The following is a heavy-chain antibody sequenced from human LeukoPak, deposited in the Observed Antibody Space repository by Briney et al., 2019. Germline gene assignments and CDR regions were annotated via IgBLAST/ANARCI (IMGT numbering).Heavy chain of an antibody. CDR3: ARDADGSGTLLDY. Sequence: GALVKVSCKASGYTFTSYGISWVRQAPGQGLEWMGWINADNGNTRYAQKLQGRVTMTTDTSTTTAYMDLRSLRSDDTAVYYCARDADGSGTLLDYWGQGTLVTVSS. V-gene: IGHV1-18*01. CDR2: INADNGNT. J-gene: IGHJ4*02. D-gene: IGHD3-10*01. CDR1: GYTFTSYG.